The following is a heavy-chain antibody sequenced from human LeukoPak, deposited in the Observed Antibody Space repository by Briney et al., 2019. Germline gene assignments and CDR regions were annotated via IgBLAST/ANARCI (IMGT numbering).Heavy chain of an antibody. J-gene: IGHJ3*02. CDR3: AGGTAAGTSSDYAFDI. D-gene: IGHD6-13*01. CDR1: GFTFDDYG. CDR2: INWNGGST. Sequence: GGSLRLSCAASGFTFDDYGMSWVRQAPGKGQEWVSGINWNGGSTGYADSVKGRFTISRDNAKNSLYLQMNSLRAEDTALYYCAGGTAAGTSSDYAFDIWGQGTMVTVSS. V-gene: IGHV3-20*04.